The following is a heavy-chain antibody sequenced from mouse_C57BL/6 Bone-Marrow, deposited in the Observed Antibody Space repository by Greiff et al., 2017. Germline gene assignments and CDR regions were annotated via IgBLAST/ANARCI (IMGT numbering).Heavy chain of an antibody. CDR2: ISSGSSTI. V-gene: IGHV5-17*01. CDR1: GFTFSDYG. Sequence: EVMLVESGGGFVKPGGSLKLSCAASGFTFSDYGMHWVRQAPEKGLEWVAYISSGSSTIYYAATVKGRFTISRDNAKNTLFLQTTSLRSEDTAMYYCAGGPTGREVFDYAMDDWGQGTSVTVSS. D-gene: IGHD4-1*02. CDR3: AGGPTGREVFDYAMDD. J-gene: IGHJ4*01.